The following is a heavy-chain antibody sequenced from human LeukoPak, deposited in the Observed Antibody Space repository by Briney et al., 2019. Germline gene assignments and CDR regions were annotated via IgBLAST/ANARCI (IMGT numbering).Heavy chain of an antibody. Sequence: SETLSLTCAVYGGSFSGYYWSWIRQPPGKGLEWIGEINHSGSTNYNPSLKSRVTISVDTSKNQFSLKLSSVTAADTAVYYCARADSGVTTGLFYYYMDVWGKGTTVTVSS. CDR3: ARADSGVTTGLFYYYMDV. CDR2: INHSGST. D-gene: IGHD4-11*01. V-gene: IGHV4-34*01. CDR1: GGSFSGYY. J-gene: IGHJ6*03.